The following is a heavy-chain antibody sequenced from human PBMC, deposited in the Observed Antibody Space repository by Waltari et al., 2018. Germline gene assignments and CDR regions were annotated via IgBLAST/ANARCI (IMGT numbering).Heavy chain of an antibody. CDR1: RITCHNSS. CDR3: TRSGTTTVAFDI. D-gene: IGHD1-1*01. CDR2: IRSEANSYAT. J-gene: IGHJ3*02. Sequence: EVQLVDSGGHLVPPGGSLKLSSAAPRITCHNSSIHWVRQAPGKGLEWVGRIRSEANSYATAFAASVNGRFTIFRDDSKKTAYLQMNTLMSEDTALYYCTRSGTTTVAFDIWGQGTMVTVSS. V-gene: IGHV3-73*01.